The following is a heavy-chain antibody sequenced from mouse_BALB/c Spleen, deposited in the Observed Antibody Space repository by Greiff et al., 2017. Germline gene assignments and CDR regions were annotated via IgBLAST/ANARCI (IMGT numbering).Heavy chain of an antibody. D-gene: IGHD2-3*01. J-gene: IGHJ3*01. Sequence: VKLQESGAELMKPGASVKISCKATGYTFSSYWIEWVKQRPGHGLEWIGEILPGSGSTNYNEKFKGKATFTADTSSNTAYMQLSSLTSEDSAVYYCARSDGLLRFAYWGQGTLVTVSA. CDR2: ILPGSGST. V-gene: IGHV1-9*01. CDR3: ARSDGLLRFAY. CDR1: GYTFSSYW.